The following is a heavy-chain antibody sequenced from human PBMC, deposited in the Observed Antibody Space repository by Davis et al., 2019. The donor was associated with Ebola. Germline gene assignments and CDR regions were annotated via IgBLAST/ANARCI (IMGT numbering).Heavy chain of an antibody. CDR2: IRYDGSNK. D-gene: IGHD5-24*01. Sequence: PGGSLRLSCAASGFTFSSYGMHWVRQAPGKGLEWVAFIRYDGSNKYYADSVKGRFTISRDNAKNSLYLQMNSLSAEDSAVYYCARYREATKYYYYYQGMDVWGQGTTVTVSS. J-gene: IGHJ6*02. CDR1: GFTFSSYG. CDR3: ARYREATKYYYYYQGMDV. V-gene: IGHV3-30*02.